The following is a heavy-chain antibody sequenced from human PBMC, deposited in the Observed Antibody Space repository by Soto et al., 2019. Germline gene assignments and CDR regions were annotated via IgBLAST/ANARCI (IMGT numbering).Heavy chain of an antibody. J-gene: IGHJ3*02. D-gene: IGHD2-2*01. V-gene: IGHV1-69*12. CDR2: IIPIFGTA. Sequence: QVQLVQSGAEVKKPGSSVKVSCKASGGTFSSYAISWVRQAPGQGLEWMGGIIPIFGTANYAQKFQGRVTITADESTSTAYMELSSLRSEDTAVYYCARDQGDIVLVPAAMRSAFDIWGQGTMVTVSS. CDR1: GGTFSSYA. CDR3: ARDQGDIVLVPAAMRSAFDI.